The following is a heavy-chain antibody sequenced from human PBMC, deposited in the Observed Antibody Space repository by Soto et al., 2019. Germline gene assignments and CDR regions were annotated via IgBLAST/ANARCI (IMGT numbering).Heavy chain of an antibody. D-gene: IGHD3-16*01. V-gene: IGHV3-33*01. Sequence: GGSLRLSCAASGFTFSSYGMHWVRQAPGKGLEWVAVIWYDGSNKYYADSVKGRFTISRDNSKNTLYLQMNSLRAEDTAVYYCARDAQGGIFDYWGQGTLVTVSS. J-gene: IGHJ4*02. CDR3: ARDAQGGIFDY. CDR2: IWYDGSNK. CDR1: GFTFSSYG.